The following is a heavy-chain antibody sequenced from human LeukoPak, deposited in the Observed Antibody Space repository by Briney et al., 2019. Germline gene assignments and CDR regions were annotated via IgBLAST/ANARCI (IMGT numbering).Heavy chain of an antibody. Sequence: SETLSPTCAVYGGSFSGYYWSWIRQPPGKGLEWIGEINHSGSTNYNPSLKSRVTISVDTSKNQFSLKLRSVTAADTAVYYCARDSSSGWSYFDYWGQGTLVTVSS. CDR2: INHSGST. CDR3: ARDSSSGWSYFDY. J-gene: IGHJ4*02. D-gene: IGHD6-19*01. V-gene: IGHV4-34*01. CDR1: GGSFSGYY.